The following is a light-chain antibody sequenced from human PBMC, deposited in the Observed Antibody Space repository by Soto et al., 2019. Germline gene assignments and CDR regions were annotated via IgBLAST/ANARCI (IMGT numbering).Light chain of an antibody. V-gene: IGKV1-5*03. CDR2: KAS. Sequence: IQMTQSPSTLSASVGDRVAITCRASQSIGNWLAWYQKKPGKAPRFLIYKASTLQTGVPSRFSGSGSGTEFTLTISSLQPDDFATYHCQQYNDYSWTFGQGTKVEIK. J-gene: IGKJ1*01. CDR1: QSIGNW. CDR3: QQYNDYSWT.